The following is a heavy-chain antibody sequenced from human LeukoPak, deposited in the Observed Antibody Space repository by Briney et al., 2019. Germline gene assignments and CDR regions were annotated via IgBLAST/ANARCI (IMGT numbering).Heavy chain of an antibody. CDR1: GFTFSSYA. D-gene: IGHD6-13*01. V-gene: IGHV3-23*01. CDR2: ISGSGGST. J-gene: IGHJ4*02. Sequence: GGSLRLSCAASGFTFSSYAMSWVRQAPGKGLEWVSAISGSGGSTYYADSVKGRFTISRDDSKSIAYLQMNSLKTEDTAVYYCTRVFRSSWYRADYWGQGTLVSVSS. CDR3: TRVFRSSWYRADY.